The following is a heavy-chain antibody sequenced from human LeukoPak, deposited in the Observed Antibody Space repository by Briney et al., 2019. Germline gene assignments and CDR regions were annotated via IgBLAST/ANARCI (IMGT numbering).Heavy chain of an antibody. CDR1: GFSFSSFW. CDR2: IKGDGSST. D-gene: IGHD3-10*01. CDR3: ARVKSEAGWFDP. J-gene: IGHJ5*02. V-gene: IGHV3-74*01. Sequence: GGSLRLSCAASGFSFSSFWMNWVRQAPGKGLMWVSRIKGDGSSTTYADSVKGRFTISRDNAKNSLYLQMNSLRAEDTAVYYCARVKSEAGWFDPWGQGTLVTVSS.